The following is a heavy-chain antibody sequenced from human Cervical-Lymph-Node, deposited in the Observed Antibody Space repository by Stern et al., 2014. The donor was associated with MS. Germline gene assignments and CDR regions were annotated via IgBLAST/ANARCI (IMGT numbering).Heavy chain of an antibody. D-gene: IGHD2-2*01. J-gene: IGHJ5*02. CDR1: GGSISSGDYY. CDR3: ASANCSSTSCPNWFDP. Sequence: QLQLQESDPGLVKPSQTLSLTCTVSGGSISSGDYYWSWLRQPPGKGLEWIGYIYYSGSTYYNPSLKSRVTIAVDTSKNQFSLKLSSVTAADTAVYYCASANCSSTSCPNWFDPWGQGTLVTVSS. V-gene: IGHV4-30-4*01. CDR2: IYYSGST.